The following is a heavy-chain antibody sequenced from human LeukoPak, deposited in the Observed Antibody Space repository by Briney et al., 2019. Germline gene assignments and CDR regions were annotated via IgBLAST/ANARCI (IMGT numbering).Heavy chain of an antibody. Sequence: PGGSLRLSCAASGFTFSSHGINWVRQAPGKGLEWVSGISPSGSISYYADSVKGRFTISRDNSKNTVSLQMNSLRAEDAAVYYCAKAPVTSCRGAFCYPFDYWGQGTLVTVSS. V-gene: IGHV3-23*01. CDR2: ISPSGSIS. CDR3: AKAPVTSCRGAFCYPFDY. D-gene: IGHD2-15*01. CDR1: GFTFSSHG. J-gene: IGHJ4*02.